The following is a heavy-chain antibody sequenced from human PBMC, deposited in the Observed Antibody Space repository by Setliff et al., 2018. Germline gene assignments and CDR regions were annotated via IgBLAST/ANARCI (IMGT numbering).Heavy chain of an antibody. CDR1: GGYIARSYFY. J-gene: IGHJ6*03. Sequence: KTSETLSLTCTVSGGYIARSYFYWGWIRQSPGKGLEWIGTMYYSGKTFYMPSLQSRVTISADTSTNQLSLKLSSVTAADTAVYYCVVQFLEWLLGGYMDVWGKGTTVTVSS. CDR2: MYYSGKT. D-gene: IGHD3-3*01. V-gene: IGHV4-39*01. CDR3: VVQFLEWLLGGYMDV.